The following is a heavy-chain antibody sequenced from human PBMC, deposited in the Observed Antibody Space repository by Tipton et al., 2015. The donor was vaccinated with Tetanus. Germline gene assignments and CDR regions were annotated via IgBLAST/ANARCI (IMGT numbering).Heavy chain of an antibody. Sequence: QSGAEVKKPGASVKVSCKASGYTFTTYGISWVRQAPGQGLEWMGWISAYTGNTNYAQKFQGRVTMTTDTSATTAYMELRNLRSDDTAVYYCATRGEARANWFGSWGQGTRVIVSS. J-gene: IGHJ5*01. CDR2: ISAYTGNT. D-gene: IGHD2-21*01. CDR1: GYTFTTYG. CDR3: ATRGEARANWFGS. V-gene: IGHV1-18*01.